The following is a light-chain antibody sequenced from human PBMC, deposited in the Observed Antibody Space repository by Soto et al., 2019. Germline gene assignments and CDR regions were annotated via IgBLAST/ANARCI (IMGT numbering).Light chain of an antibody. V-gene: IGKV3D-15*01. Sequence: EIVMTQSPTILSVPPLEIGTLSFSASQSVSSNLAWYQQKPGQPPRLLMYGVYTRAPGTPARFSGSGSGTEFTLTISSLQSEDSAVYYCQQYDKWPPRTFGQGTKVDIK. J-gene: IGKJ1*01. CDR1: QSVSSN. CDR2: GVY. CDR3: QQYDKWPPRT.